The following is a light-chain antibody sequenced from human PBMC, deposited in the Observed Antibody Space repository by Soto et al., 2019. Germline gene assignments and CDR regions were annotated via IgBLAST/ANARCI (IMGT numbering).Light chain of an antibody. CDR1: SSDVGSYNL. CDR3: CSYAGSSTLYV. V-gene: IGLV2-23*02. Sequence: QSVLTQPASVSGSPGQSITISCTGTSSDVGSYNLVSWYQQHPGKAPKVMIYEVSKRPSGVSYRFSGSKSGNTASLTISGLQAEDEADYYCCSYAGSSTLYVFGNGTKLTVL. J-gene: IGLJ1*01. CDR2: EVS.